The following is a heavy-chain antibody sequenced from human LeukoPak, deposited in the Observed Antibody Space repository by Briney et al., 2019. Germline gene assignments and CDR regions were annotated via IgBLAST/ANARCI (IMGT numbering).Heavy chain of an antibody. CDR2: IYHSGSP. CDR3: ASQIRDNDYSNYVPRQLVLDYYYMDV. J-gene: IGHJ6*03. V-gene: IGHV4-39*07. D-gene: IGHD4-11*01. CDR1: GDSISSSSSY. Sequence: SETLSLTCTVSGDSISSSSSYWGWIRQPPGKGLEWIGSIYHSGSPYYNPSLKSRVTISVDTSKNQFSLKLSSVTAADTAVYYCASQIRDNDYSNYVPRQLVLDYYYMDVWGKGTTVTVSS.